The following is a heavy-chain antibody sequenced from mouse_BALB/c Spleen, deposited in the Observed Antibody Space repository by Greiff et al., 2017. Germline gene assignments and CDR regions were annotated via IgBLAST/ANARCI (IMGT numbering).Heavy chain of an antibody. J-gene: IGHJ4*01. CDR2: INSNGGST. D-gene: IGHD1-3*01. Sequence: EVQRVESGGGLVQPGGSLKLSCAASGSTFSSYGMSWVRQTPDKRLELVATINSNGGSTYYPDSVKGRFTISRDNAKNTLYLQMSSLKSEYTAMYYCARDNFLYAMDYWGQGTSVTVSS. CDR1: GSTFSSYG. CDR3: ARDNFLYAMDY. V-gene: IGHV5-6-3*01.